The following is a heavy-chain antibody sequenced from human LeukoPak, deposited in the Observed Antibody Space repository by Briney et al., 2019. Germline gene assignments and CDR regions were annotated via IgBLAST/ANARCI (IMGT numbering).Heavy chain of an antibody. CDR2: ISSNGGST. CDR3: ARSLYYYDSSGYTDY. V-gene: IGHV3-64*01. Sequence: GGSLRLSCAATGFTFGSYAMHWVRQAPGKGLEYVSAISSNGGSTYYANSVKGRFTISRDNSKNTLYLQMGSLRAEDMAVYYCARSLYYYDSSGYTDYWGQGTLVTVSS. D-gene: IGHD3-22*01. J-gene: IGHJ4*02. CDR1: GFTFGSYA.